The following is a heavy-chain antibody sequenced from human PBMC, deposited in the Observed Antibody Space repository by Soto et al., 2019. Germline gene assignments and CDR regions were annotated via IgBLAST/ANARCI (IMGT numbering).Heavy chain of an antibody. D-gene: IGHD3-10*01. CDR1: GYTFTSFG. CDR2: ITTDKGKT. J-gene: IGHJ6*02. CDR3: ARRLWFGELGRYYYYGMDV. V-gene: IGHV1-18*01. Sequence: GASVKVSCKTSGYTFTSFGISWVRQAPGQGLEWMGWITTDKGKTNYAQKFQGRVTMTTDTSTSTAYMELSSLRSEDTAVYYCARRLWFGELGRYYYYGMDVWG.